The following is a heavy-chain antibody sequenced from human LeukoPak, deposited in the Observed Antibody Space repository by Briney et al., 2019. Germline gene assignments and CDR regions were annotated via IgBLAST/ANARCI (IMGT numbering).Heavy chain of an antibody. CDR1: GFTFSDYY. D-gene: IGHD2-21*02. V-gene: IGHV3-11*01. CDR3: TRAVTAILYYFDY. Sequence: GGSLRLSCAASGFTFSDYYMSWIRQAPGKGLEWVSYISSYGDTIYYADSVKGRFTISRDNAKNSLYLQMNSLRAEDTAVYYCTRAVTAILYYFDYWGQGTLVTVSS. J-gene: IGHJ4*02. CDR2: ISSYGDTI.